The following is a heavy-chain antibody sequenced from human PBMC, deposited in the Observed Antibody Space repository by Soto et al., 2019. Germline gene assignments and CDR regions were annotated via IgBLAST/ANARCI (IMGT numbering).Heavy chain of an antibody. V-gene: IGHV1-69*06. D-gene: IGHD6-19*01. CDR3: AIYSSGWYSGPNWFDP. Sequence: SVKVSCKASGGTFSSYAISWVRQAPGQGLEWMGGIIPIFGTANYAQKFQGRVTITADKSTSTAYMELSSLRSEDTAVYYCAIYSSGWYSGPNWFDPWGQGTLLTVSS. J-gene: IGHJ5*02. CDR1: GGTFSSYA. CDR2: IIPIFGTA.